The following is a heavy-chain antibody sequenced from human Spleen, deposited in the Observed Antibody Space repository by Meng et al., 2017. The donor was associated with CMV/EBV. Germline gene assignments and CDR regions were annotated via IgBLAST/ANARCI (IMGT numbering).Heavy chain of an antibody. CDR1: GFTFSNAW. J-gene: IGHJ4*02. CDR2: ISSSGRTI. Sequence: GESLKISCAASGFTFSNAWMSWVRQAPGKGLEWISYISSSGRTIYYADSVKGRFTISRDNGKNSMHLQMNSLRAEDTATYYCARDTRTQGDFDFWGQGILVTVSS. V-gene: IGHV3-11*04. D-gene: IGHD3-16*01. CDR3: ARDTRTQGDFDF.